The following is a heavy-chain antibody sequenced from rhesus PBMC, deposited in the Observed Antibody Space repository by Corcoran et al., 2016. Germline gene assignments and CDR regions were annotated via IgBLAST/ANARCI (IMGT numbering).Heavy chain of an antibody. D-gene: IGHD3-9*01. CDR2: ISGSCGST. CDR3: ARAGQRKYYVDY. CDR1: GGSIRRHY. V-gene: IGHV4-173*01. J-gene: IGHJ4*01. Sequence: QVQLQESGPGVVQPSETLSLPCAVSGGSIRRHYWSWILQPPGKGLEWIGRISGSCGSTDYNPSLKSRVTISTDTSKNQFSLQLISGTAADTAVYYCARAGQRKYYVDYWGQGVLVTVSS.